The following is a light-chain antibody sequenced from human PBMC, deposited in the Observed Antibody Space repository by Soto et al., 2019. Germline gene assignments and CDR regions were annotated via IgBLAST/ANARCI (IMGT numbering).Light chain of an antibody. J-gene: IGKJ1*01. V-gene: IGKV3-20*01. Sequence: EIVLTQSPCTLSFSPWERSTLSCRASQSVSSSYLAWYQQKPGQAPRLLIYGASSRATGIPDRFSGSGSGTDFTLTISRLEPEDFAVYYCQQYGSSPATFGQGTKVDIK. CDR3: QQYGSSPAT. CDR1: QSVSSSY. CDR2: GAS.